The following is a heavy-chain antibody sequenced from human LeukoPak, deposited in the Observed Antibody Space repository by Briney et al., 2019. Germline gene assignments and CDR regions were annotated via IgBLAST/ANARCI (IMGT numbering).Heavy chain of an antibody. J-gene: IGHJ6*03. Sequence: ASVKVSCKASGYTFTGYYMHWVRQAPGQGLEWMGWINPNSGGTNYAQKFQGRVTMTRDTSISTAYMELSRLRTDDTAVYYCARSGSGISYYYYYMDVWGKGTTVTVSS. V-gene: IGHV1-2*02. CDR1: GYTFTGYY. CDR3: ARSGSGISYYYYYMDV. CDR2: INPNSGGT. D-gene: IGHD6-25*01.